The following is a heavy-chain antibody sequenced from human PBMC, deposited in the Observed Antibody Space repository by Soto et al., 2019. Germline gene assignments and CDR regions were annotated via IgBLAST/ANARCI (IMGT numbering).Heavy chain of an antibody. CDR1: VFSLSNARMG. D-gene: IGHD3-22*01. Sequence: QVTLKESGPVLVKPTETLTLTCTVSVFSLSNARMGVSWIRQPPGKALEWLAHIFSNDEKSYSTSLKRRLTTAKDTSKSQVVLTMTNMDPVDTATYYCARISDFYDSSGPNFEIWGQGTMVTVSS. J-gene: IGHJ3*02. CDR3: ARISDFYDSSGPNFEI. CDR2: IFSNDEK. V-gene: IGHV2-26*01.